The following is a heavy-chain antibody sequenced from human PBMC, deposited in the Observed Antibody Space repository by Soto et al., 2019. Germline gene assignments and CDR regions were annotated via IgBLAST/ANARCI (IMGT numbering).Heavy chain of an antibody. D-gene: IGHD4-17*01. Sequence: PGGSLRLSCAASGFTFNTYAMHWVRQAPGKGLEWVAVISYDGGLKYYADSVKGRFTISRDNSENTLYLQMNSLRAEDTAVYYCARGRRFDYGDYYGMDVWGQGTTVTVSS. CDR1: GFTFNTYA. CDR3: ARGRRFDYGDYYGMDV. V-gene: IGHV3-30*04. CDR2: ISYDGGLK. J-gene: IGHJ6*02.